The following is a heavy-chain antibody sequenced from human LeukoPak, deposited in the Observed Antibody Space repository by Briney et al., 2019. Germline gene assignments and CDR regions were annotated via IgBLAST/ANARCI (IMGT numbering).Heavy chain of an antibody. V-gene: IGHV1-69*13. CDR2: IIPIFGTA. CDR3: ARGLRYYYGSGSFYYYMDV. D-gene: IGHD3-10*01. J-gene: IGHJ6*03. Sequence: ASVKVSCKASGGTFSSYAISWVRQAPGQGLEWMGGIIPIFGTANYAQKFQGRVTITADESTSTAYMELSSLRSEDTAVYYCARGLRYYYGSGSFYYYMDVWGKGTTVTVSS. CDR1: GGTFSSYA.